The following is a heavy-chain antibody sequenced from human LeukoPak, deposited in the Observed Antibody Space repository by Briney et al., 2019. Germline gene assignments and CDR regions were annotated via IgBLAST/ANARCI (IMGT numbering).Heavy chain of an antibody. CDR1: GFTFSSYW. CDR3: ARSTRNYDSSGYPDI. D-gene: IGHD3-22*01. V-gene: IGHV3-74*01. J-gene: IGHJ3*02. CDR2: INSDGSST. Sequence: GGPLRLSCAASGFTFSSYWMHWVRQAPGKGLVWVSRINSDGSSTSYADSVKGRFTISRDNAKNTLYLQMNSLRAEDTAVYYCARSTRNYDSSGYPDIWGQGTMVTVSS.